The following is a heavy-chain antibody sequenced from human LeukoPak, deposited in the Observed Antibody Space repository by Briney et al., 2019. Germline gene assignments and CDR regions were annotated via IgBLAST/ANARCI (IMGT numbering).Heavy chain of an antibody. Sequence: GRSLRLSCAASGFTFSSYGIHWVRQTPGKGLEWVAVISYDGTSKYYADSVKGRFTISRDNSKNTLYLQMNSLRVEDTAVYYCAKDRSHCSGGSCYGMDVWGQGTTVTVSS. CDR1: GFTFSSYG. V-gene: IGHV3-30*18. D-gene: IGHD2-15*01. CDR2: ISYDGTSK. CDR3: AKDRSHCSGGSCYGMDV. J-gene: IGHJ6*02.